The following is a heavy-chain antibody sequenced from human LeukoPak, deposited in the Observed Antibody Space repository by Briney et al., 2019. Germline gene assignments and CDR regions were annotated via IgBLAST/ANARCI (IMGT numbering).Heavy chain of an antibody. Sequence: PSETLSLTCTASGGSISSYYWGWIRQPPGKGLEWVGSIYYSGSTYYNPSLKSRVTISVDTSKNQFSLKLSSVTAADTAVYYCASGMRPVAHVDYWGQGTLVTVSS. J-gene: IGHJ4*02. CDR3: ASGMRPVAHVDY. D-gene: IGHD2-15*01. V-gene: IGHV4-39*01. CDR1: GGSISSYY. CDR2: IYYSGST.